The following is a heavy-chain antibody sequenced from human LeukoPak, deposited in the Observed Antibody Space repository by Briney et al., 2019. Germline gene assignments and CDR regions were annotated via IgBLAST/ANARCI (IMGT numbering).Heavy chain of an antibody. CDR1: GGTFISYA. D-gene: IGHD5-18*01. CDR3: ARGFSDTAMAARYNWFDP. J-gene: IGHJ5*02. V-gene: IGHV1-69*05. Sequence: SVKVSCKASGGTFISYAISWVRQAPGQGLEWMGGIIPIFGTANDAQTFQGRVTITTDESTSTAYMELSSLRSEDTAVYYCARGFSDTAMAARYNWFDPWGQGTLVTVSS. CDR2: IIPIFGTA.